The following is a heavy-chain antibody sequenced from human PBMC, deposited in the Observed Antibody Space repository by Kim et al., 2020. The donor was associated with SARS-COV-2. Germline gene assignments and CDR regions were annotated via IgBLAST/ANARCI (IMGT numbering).Heavy chain of an antibody. Sequence: SETLSLTCTVSGGSISSYYWSWIRQPPGKGLEWIGYIYYSGSTNYNPSLKSRVTISVDTSKNQFSLKLSSVTAADTAVYYCARGTKDYGGNFPAYDYWGQGTLVTVSS. CDR1: GGSISSYY. V-gene: IGHV4-59*01. CDR2: IYYSGST. J-gene: IGHJ4*02. CDR3: ARGTKDYGGNFPAYDY. D-gene: IGHD4-17*01.